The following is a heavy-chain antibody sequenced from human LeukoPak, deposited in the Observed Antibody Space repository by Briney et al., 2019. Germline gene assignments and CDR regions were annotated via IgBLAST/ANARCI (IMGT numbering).Heavy chain of an antibody. CDR1: GGSFSGYY. V-gene: IGHV4-59*01. D-gene: IGHD3-10*01. CDR2: IYYSGST. J-gene: IGHJ4*02. CDR3: ARYIGFGELSQTFDY. Sequence: SETLSLTCAVYGGSFSGYYWSWIRQPPGKGLEWIGYIYYSGSTNYNPSLKSRLTISVDTSKNQFSLKLSSVTAADTAVYYCARYIGFGELSQTFDYWGQGTLVTVSS.